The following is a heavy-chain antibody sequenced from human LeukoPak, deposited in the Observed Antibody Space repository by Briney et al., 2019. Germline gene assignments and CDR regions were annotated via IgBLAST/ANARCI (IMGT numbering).Heavy chain of an antibody. CDR3: ARDVGRNWGTDY. CDR2: ISYSTTTI. V-gene: IGHV3-48*04. CDR1: GFTFSSYS. D-gene: IGHD7-27*01. Sequence: PGGSLRLSCAASGFTFSSYSMTWVRQAPGKGLEWVSYISYSTTTIYYADSVKGRFTISRDNAKNSLYLQMNSLRAEDTAVYYCARDVGRNWGTDYWGQGTLVTVSS. J-gene: IGHJ4*02.